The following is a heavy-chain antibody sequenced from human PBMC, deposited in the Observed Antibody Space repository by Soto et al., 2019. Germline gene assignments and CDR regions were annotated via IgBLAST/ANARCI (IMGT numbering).Heavy chain of an antibody. CDR1: GYNFTSYW. V-gene: IGHV5-51*01. Sequence: RESLPISYKGSGYNFTSYWIGWVRQMNGKGLEWMGIIYPGDSDTRYSPSFQGQVTISADKSISTAYLQWSSLKASDTAMYYCARPTYCSGGSCYFGMDVWGQGTTLTVSS. CDR2: IYPGDSDT. D-gene: IGHD2-15*01. J-gene: IGHJ6*02. CDR3: ARPTYCSGGSCYFGMDV.